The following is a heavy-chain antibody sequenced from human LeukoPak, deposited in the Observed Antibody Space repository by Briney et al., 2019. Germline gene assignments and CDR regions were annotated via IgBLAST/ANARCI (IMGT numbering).Heavy chain of an antibody. Sequence: PSGTLSLTCAVSGGSISSSNWWSWVRQPPGKGLEWIGEIYHSGSTNYNPSFKSRVTLSVDKPNKTFSLKLTSVTAADTAVYFCARDSRMASRTGTFDSWGQGMSVIVAS. CDR1: GGSISSSNW. J-gene: IGHJ4*02. D-gene: IGHD1-7*01. CDR2: IYHSGST. V-gene: IGHV4-4*02. CDR3: ARDSRMASRTGTFDS.